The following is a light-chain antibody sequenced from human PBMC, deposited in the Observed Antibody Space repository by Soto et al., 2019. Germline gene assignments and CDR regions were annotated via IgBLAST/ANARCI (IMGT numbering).Light chain of an antibody. Sequence: SYELTQPPSVSVAPGQTAKITCAGDNIDTKSMHWYQQRPGQAPVPVVHDDTDRAAGIPERFSGSKSGGTATLPISRVEAWDEDDYYCQVWDIITYHVVFGGGTKLTVL. CDR2: DDT. CDR3: QVWDIITYHVV. J-gene: IGLJ2*01. V-gene: IGLV3-21*02. CDR1: NIDTKS.